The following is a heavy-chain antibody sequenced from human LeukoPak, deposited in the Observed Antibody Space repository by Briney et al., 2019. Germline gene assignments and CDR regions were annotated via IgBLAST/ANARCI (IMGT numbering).Heavy chain of an antibody. V-gene: IGHV3-21*01. J-gene: IGHJ4*02. Sequence: GGSLRLSCTASGFTFNIYSMSWVRQTPGKGLEWVSSISSSSSSIYYADSLKGKFTISRDNAKNSMYLQMNNLRAEDPAVYYCARGPSCSSVSCYTTGLFDYWGRGTLVTVSS. CDR1: GFTFNIYS. CDR2: ISSSSSSI. CDR3: ARGPSCSSVSCYTTGLFDY. D-gene: IGHD2-15*01.